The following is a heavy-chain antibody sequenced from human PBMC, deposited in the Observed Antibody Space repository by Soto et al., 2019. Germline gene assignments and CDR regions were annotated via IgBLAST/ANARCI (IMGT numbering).Heavy chain of an antibody. CDR3: AKETKDYGDYVVSGFDC. CDR1: GFTFRTYG. CDR2: ISYDGSSK. V-gene: IGHV3-30*18. Sequence: QVQLVESGGGVVQPGRSLRLSCAASGFTFRTYGMHWVRQAPGKGLEWLAVISYDGSSKYYADSVKGRFTISRDNSKNTLYLQMNSLRGEDTAVYYCAKETKDYGDYVVSGFDCWGQGTLVTVSS. D-gene: IGHD4-17*01. J-gene: IGHJ4*02.